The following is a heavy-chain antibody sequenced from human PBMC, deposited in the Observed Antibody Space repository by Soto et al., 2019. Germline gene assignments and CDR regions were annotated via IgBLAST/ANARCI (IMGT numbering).Heavy chain of an antibody. J-gene: IGHJ4*02. Sequence: PSETLSLTCTVSGGSISSYYWSWIRQPPGKGLEWIGYIYYSGSTNYNPSLKSRVTISVDTSKNQFSLKLSSVTAADTAVYYCARVYSDILTGYAVFDYWGQGTLVTVSS. V-gene: IGHV4-59*01. CDR2: IYYSGST. CDR3: ARVYSDILTGYAVFDY. CDR1: GGSISSYY. D-gene: IGHD3-9*01.